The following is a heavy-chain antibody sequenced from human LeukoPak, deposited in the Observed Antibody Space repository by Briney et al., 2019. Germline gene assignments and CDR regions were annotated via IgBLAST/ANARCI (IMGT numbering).Heavy chain of an antibody. D-gene: IGHD6-6*01. Sequence: PSETLSLTCTVSGGSISSSSYYWGWIRQPPGKTLEWIGSIYSSGSTYYNPSLKSRVIIMIDTPKNHFSLTLSSVTAADTAIYYCARDFSSSSTVYYYYYMDVWGKGTTVTVSS. CDR1: GGSISSSSYY. V-gene: IGHV4-39*07. CDR2: IYSSGST. J-gene: IGHJ6*03. CDR3: ARDFSSSSTVYYYYYMDV.